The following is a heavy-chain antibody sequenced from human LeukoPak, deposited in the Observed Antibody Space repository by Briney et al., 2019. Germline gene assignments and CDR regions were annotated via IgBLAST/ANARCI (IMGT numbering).Heavy chain of an antibody. Sequence: GASVKVSCKASGYTFTTYYIHWVRQAPGQGLEWMGIINPSDGSSNYAQKFQGRVTMSRDTSTSTAYMELSSLRSEDTAVYYCAREGGGMSSVTWGWSDPWSQGTLVTVSS. J-gene: IGHJ5*02. CDR2: INPSDGSS. V-gene: IGHV1-46*01. CDR3: AREGGGMSSVTWGWSDP. D-gene: IGHD4-17*01. CDR1: GYTFTTYY.